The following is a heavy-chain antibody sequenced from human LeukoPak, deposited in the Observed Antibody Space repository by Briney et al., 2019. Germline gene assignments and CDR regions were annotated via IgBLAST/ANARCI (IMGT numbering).Heavy chain of an antibody. J-gene: IGHJ4*02. Sequence: SQTLSLTCAISGDSVSSKNAAWNWIRQSPSRGLEWLGRTYYRSKWYNDYAVSVKGRITINADTSKNQFSLQLNSVTPEDTAVYYCARRYCSGGSCGVGPYFDYWGQGTLVTVSS. CDR3: ARRYCSGGSCGVGPYFDY. CDR1: GDSVSSKNAA. CDR2: TYYRSKWYN. V-gene: IGHV6-1*01. D-gene: IGHD2-15*01.